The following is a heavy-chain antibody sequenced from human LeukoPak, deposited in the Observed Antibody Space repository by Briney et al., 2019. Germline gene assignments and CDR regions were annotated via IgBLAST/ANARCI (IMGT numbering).Heavy chain of an antibody. V-gene: IGHV3-23*01. CDR2: ISGSGGGS. Sequence: GGSLRLSCGASGFTFSAYAMTWVRQAPGKGLEWVSLISGSGGGSYYADSVKGRFTIFRDNAKNTLYLQMNSLRAEDTAVYYCECAGTEDGYNIYFDHCGQGTLVTVSS. CDR1: GFTFSAYA. D-gene: IGHD5-24*01. J-gene: IGHJ4*02. CDR3: ECAGTEDGYNIYFDH.